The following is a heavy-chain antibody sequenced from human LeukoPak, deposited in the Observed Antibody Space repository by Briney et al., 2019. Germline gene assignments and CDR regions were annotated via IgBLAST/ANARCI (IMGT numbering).Heavy chain of an antibody. Sequence: PVASVKVSCKASGYTFTSYYMHWVRQAPGQGLEWMGIINPSGGSTSYAQKFQGRVTMTRDTSTSTVYMELSSLRSEDTAVYYCAREGSCDDESPECGMDVWGQGTTVTVSS. CDR1: GYTFTSYY. CDR2: INPSGGST. J-gene: IGHJ6*02. D-gene: IGHD2-15*01. CDR3: AREGSCDDESPECGMDV. V-gene: IGHV1-46*01.